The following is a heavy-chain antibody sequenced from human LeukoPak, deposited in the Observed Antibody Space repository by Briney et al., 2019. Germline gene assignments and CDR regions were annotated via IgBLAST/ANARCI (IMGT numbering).Heavy chain of an antibody. J-gene: IGHJ4*02. CDR3: RYVEAPGF. D-gene: IGHD2-2*01. Sequence: RGSRRLSCAASGFTFSDYYMSWFSQAPGKGLEWVSYISRSSDDARYADSVKGRFSISRDNAKNSLYLEMNSLRVEDTAIYYCRYVEAPGFWGQAVRVSVSS. CDR1: GFTFSDYY. CDR2: ISRSSDDA. V-gene: IGHV3-11*03.